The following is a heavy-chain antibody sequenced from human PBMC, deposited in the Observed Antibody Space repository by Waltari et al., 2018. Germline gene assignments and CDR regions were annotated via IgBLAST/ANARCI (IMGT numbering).Heavy chain of an antibody. Sequence: QVQLVESGGGVVQPGVSLRLSCAASGFPFSSYGMHWVRQAPGKGLEWVAFIRYDGSNKYYADSVKGRFTISRDNSKNTLYLQMNSLRAEDTAVYYCANGAYWLPWGQGTLVTVSS. V-gene: IGHV3-30*02. J-gene: IGHJ5*02. CDR3: ANGAYWLP. CDR1: GFPFSSYG. D-gene: IGHD2-21*01. CDR2: IRYDGSNK.